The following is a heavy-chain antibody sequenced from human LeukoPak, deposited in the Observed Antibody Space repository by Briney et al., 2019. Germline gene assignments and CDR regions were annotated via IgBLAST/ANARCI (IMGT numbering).Heavy chain of an antibody. J-gene: IGHJ4*02. V-gene: IGHV3-23*01. D-gene: IGHD3-22*01. CDR1: GFTFSSYG. CDR3: AKDHYYYDSSGYYPPCFDY. Sequence: GGTLRLSCAASGFTFSSYGMSWVRQAPGKGLEWVSAISGSGGSTYYADSVKGRFTISRDNSKNALYLQMNSLRAEDTAVYYCAKDHYYYDSSGYYPPCFDYWGQGTLVTVSS. CDR2: ISGSGGST.